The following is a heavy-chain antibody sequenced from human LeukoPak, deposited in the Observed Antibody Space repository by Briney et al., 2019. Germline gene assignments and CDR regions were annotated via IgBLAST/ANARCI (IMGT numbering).Heavy chain of an antibody. Sequence: PGGSLRLSCAASGFTFSSYAMSWVRQAPGKGLEWVSAISGSGGSTYYADSVKGRFTISRDNSKNTLYLQMNSLRAEDTAVYYCAKQLIAAAGSRSFFDYWGQGTLVTVSS. CDR2: ISGSGGST. CDR3: AKQLIAAAGSRSFFDY. J-gene: IGHJ4*02. CDR1: GFTFSSYA. D-gene: IGHD6-13*01. V-gene: IGHV3-23*01.